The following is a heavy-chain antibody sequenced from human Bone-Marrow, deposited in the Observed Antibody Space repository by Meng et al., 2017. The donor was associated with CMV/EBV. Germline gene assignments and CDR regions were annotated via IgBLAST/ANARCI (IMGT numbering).Heavy chain of an antibody. CDR3: ARDGDYYDSSGPFFGYYFDY. D-gene: IGHD3-22*01. J-gene: IGHJ4*02. CDR2: ISYDGSNK. CDR1: GFTFSSYA. V-gene: IGHV3-30-3*01. Sequence: GESLKISCAASGFTFSSYAMHWVRRAPGKGLEWVAVISYDGSNKYYADSVKGRFTISRDNSKNTLYLQMNSLRAEDTAVYYCARDGDYYDSSGPFFGYYFDYWGQGTLDPVSS.